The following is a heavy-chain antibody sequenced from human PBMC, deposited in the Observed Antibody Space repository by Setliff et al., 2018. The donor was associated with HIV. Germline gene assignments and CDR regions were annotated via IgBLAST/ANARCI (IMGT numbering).Heavy chain of an antibody. CDR3: ARVSELLAYYMDV. Sequence: GGSLRLSCAASGFTFSSYSMNWVRQAPGKGLEWVSYISSSSSTIYYADSVKGRFTISRDNAKNSLYLQMNSLRAEDTAVYYCARVSELLAYYMDVWGKGTTVTVS. J-gene: IGHJ6*03. CDR2: ISSSSSTI. CDR1: GFTFSSYS. V-gene: IGHV3-48*01. D-gene: IGHD1-26*01.